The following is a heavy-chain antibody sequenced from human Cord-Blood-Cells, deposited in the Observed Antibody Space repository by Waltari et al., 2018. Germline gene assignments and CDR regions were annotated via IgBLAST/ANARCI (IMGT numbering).Heavy chain of an antibody. CDR2: MNPNSGNT. CDR3: ARWPRGYCSSTSCYDY. D-gene: IGHD2-2*01. CDR1: VYTFTSYD. Sequence: QVQLVQSGAEVKKPGASVKVSCKASVYTFTSYDINWVRPATGQGLEWMGWMNPNSGNTGYAQKFQGRVTITRNTSISTAYMELSSLRSEDTAVYYCARWPRGYCSSTSCYDYWGQGTLVTVSS. J-gene: IGHJ4*02. V-gene: IGHV1-8*03.